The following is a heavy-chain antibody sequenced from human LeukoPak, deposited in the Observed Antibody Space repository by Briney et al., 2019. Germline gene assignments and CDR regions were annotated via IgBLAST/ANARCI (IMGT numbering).Heavy chain of an antibody. CDR3: AREDATYYDFWSGYKPLDY. J-gene: IGHJ4*02. V-gene: IGHV1-69*04. CDR2: IIPIFGIA. D-gene: IGHD3-3*01. Sequence: SVKVSCKASGGTFSSYAISWVRQAPAQGLEWMGRIIPIFGIANYAQKFQGRVTITADKSTSTAYMELSSLRSEDTAVYYCAREDATYYDFWSGYKPLDYWGQGTLVTVSS. CDR1: GGTFSSYA.